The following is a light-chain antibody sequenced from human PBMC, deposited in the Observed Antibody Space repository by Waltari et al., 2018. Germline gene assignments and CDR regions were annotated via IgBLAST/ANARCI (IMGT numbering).Light chain of an antibody. CDR2: DVT. CDR3: SSQTLDGLVL. CDR1: GSPVAASDS. J-gene: IGLJ2*01. V-gene: IGLV2-14*03. Sequence: QSALTQPASVSGSPGQSITISSSGFGSPVAASDSVSWHQHHPGKAPQAIIYDVTNRPSGVSDRFSASKSANTASLTISRLQPEDEADYYCSSQTLDGLVLFGGGTRLTVL.